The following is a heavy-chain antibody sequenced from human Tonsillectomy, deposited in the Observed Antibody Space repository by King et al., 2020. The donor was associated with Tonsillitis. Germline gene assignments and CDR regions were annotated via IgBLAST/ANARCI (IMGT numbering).Heavy chain of an antibody. Sequence: QLQESGPGLVKPSQTLSLTCTVSGGSISSGGYYWSWIRQHPGKGLEWIGYIYYSGSTYYNPSLKSRVTISVDTSKNQFSLKLSSVTAADTAVYYCARGGGITMVRGDAYDGMDVWGQGTTVTVSS. J-gene: IGHJ6*02. D-gene: IGHD3-10*01. V-gene: IGHV4-31*03. CDR2: IYYSGST. CDR3: ARGGGITMVRGDAYDGMDV. CDR1: GGSISSGGYY.